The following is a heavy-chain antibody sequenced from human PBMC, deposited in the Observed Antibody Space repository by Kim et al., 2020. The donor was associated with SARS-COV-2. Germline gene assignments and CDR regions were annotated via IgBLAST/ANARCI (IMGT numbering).Heavy chain of an antibody. D-gene: IGHD1-1*01. Sequence: SVKVSCKASGGTFSSYAISWVRQAPGQGLEWMGGIIPIFGTANYAQKFQGRVTITADESTSTAYMELSSLRSEDTAVYYCARSRSGGYNSFDYWGQGTLVTVSS. CDR1: GGTFSSYA. J-gene: IGHJ4*02. CDR2: IIPIFGTA. CDR3: ARSRSGGYNSFDY. V-gene: IGHV1-69*13.